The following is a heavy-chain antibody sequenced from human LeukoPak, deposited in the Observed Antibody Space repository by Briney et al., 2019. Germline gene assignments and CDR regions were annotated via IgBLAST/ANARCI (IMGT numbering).Heavy chain of an antibody. CDR3: AKLAFPRRPSNFDY. J-gene: IGHJ4*02. CDR1: GFTFSSYW. D-gene: IGHD2-15*01. Sequence: PGGSLRLSCAASGFTFSSYWMHWVRQAPGKGLEWVSTITDSGGRTYYADSVKGRFTASRDNSKNTLYLQMNSLRAEDTAVYYCAKLAFPRRPSNFDYWGQGTLVTASS. V-gene: IGHV3-23*01. CDR2: ITDSGGRT.